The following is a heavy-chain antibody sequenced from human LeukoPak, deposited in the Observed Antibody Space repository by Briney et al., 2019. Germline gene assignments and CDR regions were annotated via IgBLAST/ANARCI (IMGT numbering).Heavy chain of an antibody. CDR2: ILYSGNT. CDR1: GGSISSNDYY. Sequence: SATLSLTCTVSGGSISSNDYYWGWIRQPPGKGLEWIANILYSGNTFYHPSLKSRITIAVDTSKNQFSLKLSSVTAADTAVYYCSRYIRRRPQFDYWGQGTLVTVSS. V-gene: IGHV4-39*01. CDR3: SRYIRRRPQFDY. J-gene: IGHJ4*02.